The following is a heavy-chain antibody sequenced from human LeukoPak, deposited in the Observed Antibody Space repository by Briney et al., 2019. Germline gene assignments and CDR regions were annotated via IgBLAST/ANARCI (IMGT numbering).Heavy chain of an antibody. V-gene: IGHV3-23*01. Sequence: GFLRLSCAASGFTFSTYSLSWVRQAPGKGLEWVSAVRSDGTDTYYADSVRGRFTISRDNSRGTLSLQMNSLRADDTAVYFCAILSWDGRGSFFWGQGTLVTVSS. D-gene: IGHD2/OR15-2a*01. CDR3: AILSWDGRGSFF. CDR1: GFTFSTYS. CDR2: VRSDGTDT. J-gene: IGHJ4*02.